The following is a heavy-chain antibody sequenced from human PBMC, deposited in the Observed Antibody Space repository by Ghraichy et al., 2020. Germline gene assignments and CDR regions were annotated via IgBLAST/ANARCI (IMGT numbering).Heavy chain of an antibody. CDR1: GGSFSGYY. CDR3: ARGQKRYCSSTSCHTPYYYYYMDV. Sequence: SETLSLTCAVYGGSFSGYYWSWIRQPPGKGLEWIGEINHSGSTNYNPSLKSRVTISVDTSKNQFSLKLSSVTAADTAVYYCARGQKRYCSSTSCHTPYYYYYMDVWGKGTTVTVSS. CDR2: INHSGST. J-gene: IGHJ6*03. V-gene: IGHV4-34*01. D-gene: IGHD2-2*01.